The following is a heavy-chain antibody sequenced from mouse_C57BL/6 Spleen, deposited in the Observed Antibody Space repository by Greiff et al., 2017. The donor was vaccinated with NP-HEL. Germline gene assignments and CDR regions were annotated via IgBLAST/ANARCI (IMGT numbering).Heavy chain of an antibody. CDR1: GFTFSDYY. CDR3: ARPSATVVATDAMDY. J-gene: IGHJ4*01. D-gene: IGHD1-1*01. Sequence: EVKLVESGGGLVQPGGSLKLSCAASGFTFSDYYMYWVRQTPEKRLEWVAYISNGGGSTYYPDTVKGRFTISRDNAKNTLYLQMSRLKSEDTAMYYCARPSATVVATDAMDYWGQGTSVTVSS. V-gene: IGHV5-12*01. CDR2: ISNGGGST.